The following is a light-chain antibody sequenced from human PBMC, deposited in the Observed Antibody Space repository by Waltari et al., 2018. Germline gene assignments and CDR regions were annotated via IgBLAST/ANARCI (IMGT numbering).Light chain of an antibody. CDR2: AAS. J-gene: IGKJ1*01. Sequence: DIQMTQSPSSLSASVGDRVTITCRASQGIGNDLGWYQQKPGKAPKRLIYAASTLQSGVPSRLSGSGSGTEFTRTISSLQPEDFASYYCLQYNSYPWAFGQGTKVEIK. CDR1: QGIGND. CDR3: LQYNSYPWA. V-gene: IGKV1-17*01.